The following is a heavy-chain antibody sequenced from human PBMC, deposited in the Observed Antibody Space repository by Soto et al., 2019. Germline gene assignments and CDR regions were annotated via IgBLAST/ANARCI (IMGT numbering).Heavy chain of an antibody. J-gene: IGHJ4*02. V-gene: IGHV4-59*08. D-gene: IGHD4-17*01. CDR3: ARLYGDAHFDY. Sequence: PSETLSLTCTVSGGSISSYYLSWIRQPPGKGLEWIGYIYYSGSTNYNPSLKSRVTISVDTSKNQFSLKLSSVTAADTAVYYCARLYGDAHFDYWGQGTLVTVSS. CDR1: GGSISSYY. CDR2: IYYSGST.